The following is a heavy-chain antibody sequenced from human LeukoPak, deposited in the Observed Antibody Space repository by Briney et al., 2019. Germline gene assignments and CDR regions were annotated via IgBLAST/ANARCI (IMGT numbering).Heavy chain of an antibody. D-gene: IGHD1-1*01. V-gene: IGHV3-7*05. CDR2: IKQDGSEK. J-gene: IGHJ4*02. CDR1: GFIFSSYW. CDR3: ARGSRHDY. Sequence: GGTLRLSCAASGFIFSSYWMSWVRQPPGKGLEWVANIKQDGSEKYYVDSVKGRFTISRDNAKNSLYLQMNSLRAEDTAVYHCARGSRHDYWGQGTLVTVSS.